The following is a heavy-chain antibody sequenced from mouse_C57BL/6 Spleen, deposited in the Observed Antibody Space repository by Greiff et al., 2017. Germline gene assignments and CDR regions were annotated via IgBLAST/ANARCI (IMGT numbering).Heavy chain of an antibody. J-gene: IGHJ3*01. CDR1: GYTFTSYW. V-gene: IGHV1-61*01. CDR2: IYPSDSET. Sequence: VQLQQPGAELVRPGSSVKLSCKASGYTFTSYWMDWVKLRPGQGLEWIGNIYPSDSETHYNQKFKDKATLTVDKSSSTAYMQLSSLTSEDSAVYYCARDSSGSFAYWGQGTLVTVSA. CDR3: ARDSSGSFAY. D-gene: IGHD3-2*02.